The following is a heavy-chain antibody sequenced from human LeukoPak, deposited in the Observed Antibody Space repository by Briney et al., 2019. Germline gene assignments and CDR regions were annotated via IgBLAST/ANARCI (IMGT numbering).Heavy chain of an antibody. D-gene: IGHD5-24*01. CDR3: AATRRDGYNFFDF. V-gene: IGHV1-58*02. CDR1: GFTFTSSA. J-gene: IGHJ4*02. CDR2: IFVGSGNT. Sequence: SVKVSCKASGFTFTSSAMQWVRQARGQRLEWIGWIFVGSGNTNYAQKFQERVTITRDMSTSTAYIELSSLRSEDTAVYYCAATRRDGYNFFDFWGQGTLVTVSS.